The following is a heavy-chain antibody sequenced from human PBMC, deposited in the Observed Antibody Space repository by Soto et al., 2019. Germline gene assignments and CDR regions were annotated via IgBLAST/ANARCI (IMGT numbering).Heavy chain of an antibody. J-gene: IGHJ4*02. CDR3: AWYAYVWGSYRAFDY. CDR2: IIPILGIA. Sequence: GASVKVSCKASGGTFSSYTISWVRQAPGQGLEWMGRIIPILGIANYAQKFQGRVTITADKSTSTAYMELSSLRSEDTAVYYCAWYAYVWGSYRAFDYWGQGTLVPVSS. D-gene: IGHD3-16*01. V-gene: IGHV1-69*02. CDR1: GGTFSSYT.